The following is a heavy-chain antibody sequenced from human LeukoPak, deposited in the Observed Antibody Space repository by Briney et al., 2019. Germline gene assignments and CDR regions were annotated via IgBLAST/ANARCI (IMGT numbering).Heavy chain of an antibody. CDR2: IYYTGAT. CDR1: GGSIGTNY. CDR3: AKYGNSGWVIDN. D-gene: IGHD6-19*01. J-gene: IGHJ4*02. V-gene: IGHV4-59*08. Sequence: SETLSLTCTVSGGSIGTNYWTWIRQPPGQGLEYIGYIYYTGATNYNPSLKSRVTISVDTSKNQFSLKLTSVTAADTAVYFCAKYGNSGWVIDNWGQGTLVTVSS.